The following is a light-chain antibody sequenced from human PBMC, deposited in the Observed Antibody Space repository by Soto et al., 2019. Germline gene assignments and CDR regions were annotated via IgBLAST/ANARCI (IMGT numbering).Light chain of an antibody. CDR3: QQYDSLAQCT. CDR2: GAS. CDR1: QDIKNY. Sequence: DIQMTQSPSSLSASVGDRVTITCQASQDIKNYLNWYQQKPGKAPKLLLYGASNLETGIPSRFSGGGSVTDFTFTITSLQPEDFATYYCQQYDSLAQCTFGGGTKVEIE. V-gene: IGKV1-33*01. J-gene: IGKJ4*01.